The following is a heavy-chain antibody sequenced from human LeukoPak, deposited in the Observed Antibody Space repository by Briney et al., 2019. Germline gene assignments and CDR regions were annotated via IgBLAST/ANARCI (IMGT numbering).Heavy chain of an antibody. CDR2: IYTSGST. V-gene: IGHV4-4*07. J-gene: IGHJ4*02. CDR3: ARKDRDY. Sequence: PSETLSLTCAVSGASITSFHWTWFRQPAGRGLEWIGLIYTSGSTLYNPSLQSRVAMSVDVTKNQLSLKLSYVTAAGAATYYCARKDRDYWGQGTLVTVSS. CDR1: GASITSFH.